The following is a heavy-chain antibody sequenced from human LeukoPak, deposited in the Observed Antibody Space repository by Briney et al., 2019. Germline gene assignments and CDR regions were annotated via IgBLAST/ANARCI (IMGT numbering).Heavy chain of an antibody. J-gene: IGHJ4*02. CDR1: GFTFSDSY. CDR3: ARDRGNGFNSYFFDY. CDR2: ISSSSRYI. V-gene: IGHV3-21*01. Sequence: GGSLRLSCAASGFTFSDSYMTWVRQAPGKGLEWVSSISSSSRYIYYADSVKGRFTISRDNAKNSLYLQMNSLRAEDTALYYCARDRGNGFNSYFFDYWGQGTLVTVSS. D-gene: IGHD5-24*01.